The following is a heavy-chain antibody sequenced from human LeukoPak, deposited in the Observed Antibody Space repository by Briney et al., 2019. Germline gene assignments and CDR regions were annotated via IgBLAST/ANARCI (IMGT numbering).Heavy chain of an antibody. V-gene: IGHV3-15*07. CDR3: ATESSMVAYSYYYALDV. J-gene: IGHJ6*02. CDR1: GFIFTNYF. CDR2: IKSETDGGAT. D-gene: IGHD2-8*01. Sequence: GGSLRLSCAASGFIFTNYFMNWVRQAPGKGLEWVGRIKSETDGGATDYAAPVKGRFTISRDDSKSTLYLRMDSLKTEDTAVYYCATESSMVAYSYYYALDVWGQGTTVTVSS.